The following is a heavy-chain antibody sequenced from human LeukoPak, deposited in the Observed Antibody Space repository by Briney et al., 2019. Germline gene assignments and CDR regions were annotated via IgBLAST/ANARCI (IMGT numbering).Heavy chain of an antibody. D-gene: IGHD3-22*01. V-gene: IGHV1-69*13. J-gene: IGHJ4*02. CDR1: GCTFSSFA. Sequence: SAKVSCKASGCTFSSFAICCVRQGTGPGSEWVGAIFPIFGTANYAQKFQGRVTITADESTSTAYMELSSLRSEDTAVYYCARGGPRYYYDSSGYPFDYWGQGTLVTVSS. CDR3: ARGGPRYYYDSSGYPFDY. CDR2: IFPIFGTA.